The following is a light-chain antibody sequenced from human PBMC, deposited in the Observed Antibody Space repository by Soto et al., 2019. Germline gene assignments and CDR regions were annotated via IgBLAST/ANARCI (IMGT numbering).Light chain of an antibody. CDR2: AAS. V-gene: IGKV1-39*01. CDR1: QRISSF. CDR3: QQSYSTPVT. J-gene: IGKJ1*01. Sequence: DIQVTQSPSSLSASVGDRITITCRASQRISSFLNWYQQKPGKVPKVLIYAASNLQSGVPSRFSGSGSGTDFTLTISSLQPEDFATYYCQQSYSTPVTFGQGTKVEIK.